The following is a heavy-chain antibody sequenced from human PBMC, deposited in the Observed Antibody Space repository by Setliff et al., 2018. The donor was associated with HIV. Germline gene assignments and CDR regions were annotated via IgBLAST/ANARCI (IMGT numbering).Heavy chain of an antibody. D-gene: IGHD6-13*01. CDR3: AKSSMYSSPYYFDY. CDR2: IRGSGSGDTT. J-gene: IGHJ4*02. V-gene: IGHV3-23*01. CDR1: GFIFSSYA. Sequence: GGSLRLSCAASGFIFSSYAMTWVRQAPGKGLEWVSTIRGSGSGDTTHYADFVKGRFTISRDNSKNTVYLQMNSLRAEDMAIYYCAKSSMYSSPYYFDYWGQGTLVTVSS.